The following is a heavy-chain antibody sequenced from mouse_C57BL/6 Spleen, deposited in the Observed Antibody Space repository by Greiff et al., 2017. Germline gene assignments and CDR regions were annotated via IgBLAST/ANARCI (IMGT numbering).Heavy chain of an antibody. V-gene: IGHV1-53*01. CDR1: GYTFTSYW. CDR3: ARHPRGYAMDY. CDR2: INPSNGGT. J-gene: IGHJ4*01. Sequence: VQLQQPGTELVKPGASVKLSCKASGYTFTSYWMHWVKQRPGHGLEWIGNINPSNGGTNYNEKFKSKATLTVDKSSRTAYMQLSSLTSEDSAVYYCARHPRGYAMDYWGQGTSVTVSS.